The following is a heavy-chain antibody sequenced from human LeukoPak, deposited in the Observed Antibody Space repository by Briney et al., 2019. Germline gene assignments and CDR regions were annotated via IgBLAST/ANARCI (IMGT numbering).Heavy chain of an antibody. CDR3: ARPAYTAAYDL. CDR2: MKGDGS. J-gene: IGHJ3*01. Sequence: GGSLRLSCAASGFTFSNYLMRWVRQAPGKGLEWVANMKGDGSDVDSVKGRFTISRDNAKNSLYLQMNYLRAEDTAVYYCARPAYTAAYDLWGQGTMVTVSS. V-gene: IGHV3-7*01. CDR1: GFTFSNYL. D-gene: IGHD3-16*01.